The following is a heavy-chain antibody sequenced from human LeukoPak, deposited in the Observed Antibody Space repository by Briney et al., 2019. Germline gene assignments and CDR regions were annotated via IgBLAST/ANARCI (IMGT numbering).Heavy chain of an antibody. CDR3: ARGPSGSGSFQLDY. CDR2: IYYSGST. CDR1: GGSISSYY. V-gene: IGHV4-59*12. D-gene: IGHD3-10*01. J-gene: IGHJ4*02. Sequence: SETLSLTCTVSGGSISSYYWSWIRQPPGKGLEWIGYIYYSGSTDYNPSLKSRVTMSVDTTKNQFALRLSSVPAADTAVYYCARGPSGSGSFQLDYWGQGTLVTVSS.